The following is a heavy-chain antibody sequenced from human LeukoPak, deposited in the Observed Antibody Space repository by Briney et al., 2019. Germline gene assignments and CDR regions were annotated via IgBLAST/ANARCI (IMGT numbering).Heavy chain of an antibody. Sequence: GGSLRLSCAASGFTFTDYTMHWVRQAPGKGLEWVSLISWDGGSTYYADSVKGRFTISRDNTKKSLYLQMNSLRTEDTALYYCAKDFGLRSEGAFDIWGQGTMVTVSS. D-gene: IGHD5-12*01. CDR3: AKDFGLRSEGAFDI. CDR2: ISWDGGST. J-gene: IGHJ3*02. V-gene: IGHV3-43*01. CDR1: GFTFTDYT.